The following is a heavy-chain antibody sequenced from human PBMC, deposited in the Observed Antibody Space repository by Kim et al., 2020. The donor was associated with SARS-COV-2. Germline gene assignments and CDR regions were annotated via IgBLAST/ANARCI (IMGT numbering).Heavy chain of an antibody. J-gene: IGHJ4*02. D-gene: IGHD2-21*02. CDR3: VREALYCGGDCQNFDY. Sequence: GGSLRLSCAASGFTFSSYGMHWVRQAPGKGLEWVAVIWYDGSNKYYADSVKGRFTISRDNSKNTLYLQMNSLRAEDTAVYYCVREALYCGGDCQNFDYWGQGTLVPGSS. V-gene: IGHV3-33*01. CDR2: IWYDGSNK. CDR1: GFTFSSYG.